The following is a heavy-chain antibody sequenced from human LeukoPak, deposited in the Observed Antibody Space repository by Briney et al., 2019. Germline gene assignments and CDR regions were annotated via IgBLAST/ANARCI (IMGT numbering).Heavy chain of an antibody. Sequence: GGSLRLSCAASGFTFSSYWMSWVRQAPGKGLEWVASIKQDGSEKYYVDSVKGRFTISRDNAKNSLYLQMNSLRAEDTAVYYCARLRRRSMIVVVTQRVPDYWGQGTLVTVSS. CDR1: GFTFSSYW. CDR2: IKQDGSEK. D-gene: IGHD3-22*01. J-gene: IGHJ4*02. V-gene: IGHV3-7*01. CDR3: ARLRRRSMIVVVTQRVPDY.